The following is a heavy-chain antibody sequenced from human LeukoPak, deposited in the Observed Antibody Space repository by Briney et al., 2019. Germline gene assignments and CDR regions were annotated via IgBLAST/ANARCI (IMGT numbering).Heavy chain of an antibody. CDR2: INPNSGGT. D-gene: IGHD3-9*01. V-gene: IGHV1-2*06. J-gene: IGHJ6*03. CDR3: ARAAEGIRYFDWFQNTDYYYYYMDV. Sequence: GASVKVSCKASGYTFTGYYMHWVRQAPGQGLEWMGRINPNSGGTNYAQKFQGRVTMTRDTSISTAYMELSRLRSDDTAVYYCARAAEGIRYFDWFQNTDYYYYYMDVWGKGTTVTVSS. CDR1: GYTFTGYY.